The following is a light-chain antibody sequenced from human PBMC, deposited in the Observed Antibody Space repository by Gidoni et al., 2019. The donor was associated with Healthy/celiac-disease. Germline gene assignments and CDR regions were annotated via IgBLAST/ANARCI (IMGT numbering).Light chain of an antibody. V-gene: IGKV4-1*01. CDR2: WAS. Sequence: IAMSQSPDSLAVSLGERATIKCKSSQSVLYSSNNKNYLAWYQQKPGQPPKLLIYWASTRESGVPDRFSGSGSGTDFTLTISSLQAEDVAVYYCQQDYSTPYTFGPGTKVDIK. CDR1: QSVLYSSNNKNY. CDR3: QQDYSTPYT. J-gene: IGKJ3*01.